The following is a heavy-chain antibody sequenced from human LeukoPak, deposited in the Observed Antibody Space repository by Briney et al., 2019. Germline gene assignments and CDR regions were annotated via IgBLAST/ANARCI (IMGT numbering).Heavy chain of an antibody. D-gene: IGHD2-2*01. Sequence: SETLSLTCTVSGGSISSYYWSWIRQPPGKGLEWIGYIYYSGSTYYNPSLKSRVTISVDTSKNQFSLKLSSVTAADTAVYYCARGSYCSSTSCHEPDYFDYWGQGTLVTVSS. CDR2: IYYSGST. CDR1: GGSISSYY. V-gene: IGHV4-59*12. CDR3: ARGSYCSSTSCHEPDYFDY. J-gene: IGHJ4*02.